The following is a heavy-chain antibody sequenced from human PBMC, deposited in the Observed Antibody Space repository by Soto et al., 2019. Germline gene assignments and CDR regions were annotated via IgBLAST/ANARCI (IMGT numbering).Heavy chain of an antibody. CDR3: ARDLGTIRLWSNGLDV. D-gene: IGHD7-27*01. CDR1: GSTFGNYY. CDR2: IKRPSGST. V-gene: IGHV1-46*01. Sequence: QVQLVQSGAEVREPGASVNISCKTSGSTFGNYYMYWVRQAPGQGLEWMGLIKRPSGSTSLAQQFLSEVTLPGAPSTGTIYLVLSSLRSDDTAVYYCARDLGTIRLWSNGLDVWGQGTRVSVSS. J-gene: IGHJ6*02.